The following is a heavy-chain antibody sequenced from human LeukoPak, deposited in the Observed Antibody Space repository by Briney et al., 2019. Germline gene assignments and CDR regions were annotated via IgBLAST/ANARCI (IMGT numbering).Heavy chain of an antibody. Sequence: GGSLRLSCAASGFTVSSNYMGWVRQAPGKGLEWVSVIYSGGSTYYADSVKGRFTISRGNSKNTLYLQMNSLRAEDTAVYYCAGDTAMAPFDYWGQGTLVTVSS. CDR1: GFTVSSNY. D-gene: IGHD5-18*01. V-gene: IGHV3-66*02. CDR2: IYSGGST. J-gene: IGHJ4*02. CDR3: AGDTAMAPFDY.